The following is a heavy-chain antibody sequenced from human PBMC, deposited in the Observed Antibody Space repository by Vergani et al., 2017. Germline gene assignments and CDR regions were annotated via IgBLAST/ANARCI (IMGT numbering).Heavy chain of an antibody. J-gene: IGHJ5*02. V-gene: IGHV1-2*02. CDR2: INPNSGGT. D-gene: IGHD6-13*01. CDR3: ARACXHSSSWYVTNWFDP. CDR1: GYTFTGYY. Sequence: QVQLVQSGAEVKKPGASVKVSCKASGYTFTGYYMHWVRQAPGQGLEWMGWINPNSGGTNYAQKFQGRVTMTRDTSISTAYMELSRLRSDDTAVYYCARACXHSSSWYVTNWFDPWGQGTLVTVSS.